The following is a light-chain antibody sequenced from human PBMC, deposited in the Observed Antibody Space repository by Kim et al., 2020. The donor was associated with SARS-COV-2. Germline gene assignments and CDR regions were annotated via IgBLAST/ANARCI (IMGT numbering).Light chain of an antibody. J-gene: IGLJ3*02. CDR3: SAWDSSLSAWV. V-gene: IGLV10-54*01. CDR1: NNNVGDQG. CDR2: RNN. Sequence: RQSATRTSTGNNNNVGDQGAAWLRQHQGRPPKLLSYRNNNRPAGISGRLSASRSRNTASLTIAGLQPEDEADYYCSAWDSSLSAWVFGGGTQLTVL.